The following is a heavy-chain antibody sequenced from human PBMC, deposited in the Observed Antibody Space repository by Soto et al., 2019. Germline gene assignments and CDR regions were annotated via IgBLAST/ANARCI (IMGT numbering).Heavy chain of an antibody. V-gene: IGHV1-8*01. D-gene: IGHD3-22*01. CDR2: TNPNSGNT. Sequence: ASVKVSCKASGYTFTSYDINWVRQATGQGLEWMGWTNPNSGNTGYAQKFQGRVTMTRNTSISTAYMELSSLRSEDTAVYYCARGSVVTYYYYYGMDVWGQGTKVTGS. CDR3: ARGSVVTYYYYYGMDV. J-gene: IGHJ6*02. CDR1: GYTFTSYD.